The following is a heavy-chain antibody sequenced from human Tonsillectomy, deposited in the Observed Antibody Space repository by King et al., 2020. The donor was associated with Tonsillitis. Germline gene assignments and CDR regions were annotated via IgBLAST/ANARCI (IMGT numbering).Heavy chain of an antibody. V-gene: IGHV4-39*01. CDR2: ISYSGST. CDR1: GGSISSSSYY. D-gene: IGHD6-6*01. J-gene: IGHJ4*02. CDR3: AGSLAARRADY. Sequence: PLQESGPGLVKPSETLSLTCAVSGGSISSSSYYWGWIRQPPGKGLEWIGSISYSGSTYNNPSLRSRVTISVDTSKNQFSLRLSSVTAADTAVYYCAGSLAARRADYWGQGTLVTVSS.